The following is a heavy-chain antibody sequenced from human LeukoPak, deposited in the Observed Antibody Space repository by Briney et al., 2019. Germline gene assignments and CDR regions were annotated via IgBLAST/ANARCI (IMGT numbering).Heavy chain of an antibody. J-gene: IGHJ4*02. Sequence: GGSLRLSCAASGFTFSNAWMSWVRQAPGKGLEWVGRIKSKTDGGTTDYAAPVKGRFTISRDDSKNTLYLQMNSLKAEDTAVYYCAKDRNSGWYPAYYFDYWGQGTLVTVSS. CDR2: IKSKTDGGTT. CDR1: GFTFSNAW. CDR3: AKDRNSGWYPAYYFDY. D-gene: IGHD6-19*01. V-gene: IGHV3-15*01.